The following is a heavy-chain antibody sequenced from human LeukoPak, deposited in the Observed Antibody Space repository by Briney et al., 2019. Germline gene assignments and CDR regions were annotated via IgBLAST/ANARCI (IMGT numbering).Heavy chain of an antibody. CDR2: INPNSGGT. V-gene: IGHV1-2*02. J-gene: IGHJ4*02. Sequence: ASVKVSCKASGYTFTAYYMHWVRQAPGQGLEWMGWINPNSGGTNYAQKFQGRVTMTRDTSISTAYMELSRLRSDDTAVYYCARDIAAGSGSYYVYWGQGTLVTVSS. D-gene: IGHD3-10*01. CDR3: ARDIAAGSGSYYVY. CDR1: GYTFTAYY.